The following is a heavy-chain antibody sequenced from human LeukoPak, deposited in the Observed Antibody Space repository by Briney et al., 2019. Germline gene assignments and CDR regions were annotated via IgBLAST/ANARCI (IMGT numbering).Heavy chain of an antibody. CDR2: ISGSGGST. Sequence: GGSLRLSCAASGFTFSSYAMSWVRQAPGKGLEWVSAISGSGGSTYYADSVKGRFTISRDSSKNTLYLQMNSLRAEDTAVYYCATPIVVVPAALKSCDYWGQGTLVTVSS. V-gene: IGHV3-23*01. D-gene: IGHD2-2*01. CDR3: ATPIVVVPAALKSCDY. CDR1: GFTFSSYA. J-gene: IGHJ4*02.